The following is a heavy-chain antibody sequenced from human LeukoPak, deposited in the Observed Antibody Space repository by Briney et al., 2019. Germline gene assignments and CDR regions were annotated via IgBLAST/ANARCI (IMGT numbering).Heavy chain of an antibody. CDR1: GGSISSYY. J-gene: IGHJ5*02. Sequence: SETLSLTCTVSGGSISSYYWSWIRQPPGKGLECIGYIHYTGSTNYNPSLNSRVTISVDTSKSQFSLKLSSVTAADTAIYYCARGGYYGSGNDFRFDPWGQGTLVTVSS. V-gene: IGHV4-59*01. D-gene: IGHD3-10*01. CDR2: IHYTGST. CDR3: ARGGYYGSGNDFRFDP.